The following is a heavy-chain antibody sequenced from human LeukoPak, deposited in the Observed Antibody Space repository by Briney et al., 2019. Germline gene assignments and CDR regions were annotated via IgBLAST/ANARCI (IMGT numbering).Heavy chain of an antibody. CDR3: ARDTQNRRYYYDSSGYYYAPYYMDV. Sequence: PSETLSLTCTVSSGSISTSNYYWGWVRQPPGKALEWIGNIFYSGITNYNPSLKSRVTISVDTSKNQFSLKLSSVTAADTAVYYCARDTQNRRYYYDSSGYYYAPYYMDVWGKGTTVTISS. CDR1: SGSISTSNYY. V-gene: IGHV4-39*07. D-gene: IGHD3-22*01. J-gene: IGHJ6*03. CDR2: IFYSGIT.